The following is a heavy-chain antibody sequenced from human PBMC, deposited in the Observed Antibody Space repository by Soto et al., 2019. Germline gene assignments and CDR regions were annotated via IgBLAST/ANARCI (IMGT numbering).Heavy chain of an antibody. CDR3: ARGGRAVAGSYYYGMDV. CDR1: GYTFTGYY. D-gene: IGHD6-19*01. CDR2: INPNSGGT. Sequence: ASVKVSCKASGYTFTGYYMHWVRQAPGQGLEWMGWINPNSGGTNYAQKFQGRVTMTRDTSISTAYMGLSRLRSDDTAVYYCARGGRAVAGSYYYGMDVWGQGTTVTV. V-gene: IGHV1-2*02. J-gene: IGHJ6*02.